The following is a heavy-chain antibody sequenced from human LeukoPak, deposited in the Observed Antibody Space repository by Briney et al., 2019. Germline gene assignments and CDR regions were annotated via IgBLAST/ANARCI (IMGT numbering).Heavy chain of an antibody. J-gene: IGHJ3*02. CDR1: GYTFTGYY. CDR2: INPNSGGT. CDR3: ARDAEWLVHAFDI. D-gene: IGHD6-19*01. V-gene: IGHV1-2*02. Sequence: ASVKVSCKASGYTFTGYYMHWVRQAPGQGLEWMGWINPNSGGTNYAQKFQGRVTMTRDTSISTAYMELSRLRSDDTAEYYCARDAEWLVHAFDIWGQGTMVTVSS.